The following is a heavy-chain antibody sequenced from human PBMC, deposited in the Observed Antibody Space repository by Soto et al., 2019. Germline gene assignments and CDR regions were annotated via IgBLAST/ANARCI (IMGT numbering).Heavy chain of an antibody. CDR2: IDWDDDK. J-gene: IGHJ6*02. V-gene: IGHV2-70*01. CDR1: GFSLSTSGIC. D-gene: IGHD3-10*01. Sequence: SGPTLVNPTQTVTLTCTFSGFSLSTSGICVSWIRQPPGKALEWLALIDWDDDKYYSTSLKTRLTISKDTSKNQVVLTMTNMDPVDTATYYCARIILMVRGPNRGGPLYYYGMDVWGQGTTVTVSS. CDR3: ARIILMVRGPNRGGPLYYYGMDV.